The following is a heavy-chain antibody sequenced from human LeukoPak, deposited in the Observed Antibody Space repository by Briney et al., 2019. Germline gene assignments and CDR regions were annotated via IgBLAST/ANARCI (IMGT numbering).Heavy chain of an antibody. J-gene: IGHJ5*02. CDR3: AKDQAYYYGSGSYDWFDP. Sequence: PGGSLRLSCAASGFTFSSYAMSWVRQAPGKGLEWVSAISGSGGSTCYADSVKGRFTISRDNSKNTLYLQMNSLRDENTAVYYCAKDQAYYYGSGSYDWFDPWGQGTLVTVSS. CDR1: GFTFSSYA. D-gene: IGHD3-10*01. CDR2: ISGSGGST. V-gene: IGHV3-23*01.